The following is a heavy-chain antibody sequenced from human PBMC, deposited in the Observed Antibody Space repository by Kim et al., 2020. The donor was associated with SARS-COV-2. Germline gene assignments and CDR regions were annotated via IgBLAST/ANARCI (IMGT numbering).Heavy chain of an antibody. J-gene: IGHJ4*02. CDR3: ARDFGGWGDC. CDR2: MNIEGTRK. D-gene: IGHD1-26*01. CDR1: GFTLSNYW. Sequence: GGSLRLSCAASGFTLSNYWMHWVRQAPGKGLVWVSRMNIEGTRKDYADSVKGRFTISRDTAKNSLYLQMNSLRAEDTAVYYCARDFGGWGDCWGQGTLVTVSS. V-gene: IGHV3-74*01.